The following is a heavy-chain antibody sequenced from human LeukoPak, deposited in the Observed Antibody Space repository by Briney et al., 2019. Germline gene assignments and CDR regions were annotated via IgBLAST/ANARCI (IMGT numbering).Heavy chain of an antibody. Sequence: SVKVSCKASGFTFTSSAMQWVRQARGQRLEWIGWIVVGSGNTNYAQKFQERVTITRDMSTSTAYMELSSLRSEDTAVYYCAAAGANWTTFHWYFDLWGRGTLATVSS. J-gene: IGHJ2*01. D-gene: IGHD2/OR15-2a*01. V-gene: IGHV1-58*02. CDR2: IVVGSGNT. CDR3: AAAGANWTTFHWYFDL. CDR1: GFTFTSSA.